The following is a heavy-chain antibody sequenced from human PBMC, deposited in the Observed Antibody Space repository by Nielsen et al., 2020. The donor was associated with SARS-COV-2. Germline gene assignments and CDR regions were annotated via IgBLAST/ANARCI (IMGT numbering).Heavy chain of an antibody. CDR1: GFTFSSYS. D-gene: IGHD2-2*01. CDR3: ARDVEVPAPGDL. Sequence: GESLKISCAAPGFTFSSYSMNWVRQAPGKGLEWVSSISSSRNYIYYADSVKGRFTISRDNAKNSLYLQMNSLRAEDTAVYYCARDVEVPAPGDLWGRGTLVTVSS. J-gene: IGHJ2*01. CDR2: ISSSRNYI. V-gene: IGHV3-21*01.